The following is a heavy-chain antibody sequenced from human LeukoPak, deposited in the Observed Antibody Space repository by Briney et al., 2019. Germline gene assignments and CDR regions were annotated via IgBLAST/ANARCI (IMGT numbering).Heavy chain of an antibody. V-gene: IGHV4-39*07. D-gene: IGHD1-26*01. CDR1: GGSISSSSYY. CDR3: ARAPRPGGWETLY. J-gene: IGHJ4*02. CDR2: IYYSGST. Sequence: PSETLSLTCTVSGGSISSSSYYWGWIRQPPGKGLEWIGSIYYSGSTYYNPSLKSRVTISVDTSKNQFSLKLSSVTAADTAVYYCARAPRPGGWETLYWGQGTLVTVSS.